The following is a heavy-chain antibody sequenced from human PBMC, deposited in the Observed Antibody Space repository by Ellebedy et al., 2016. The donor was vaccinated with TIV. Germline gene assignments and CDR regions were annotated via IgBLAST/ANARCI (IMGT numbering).Heavy chain of an antibody. D-gene: IGHD2-2*01. V-gene: IGHV3-23*01. CDR1: GFTFSGYA. J-gene: IGHJ4*02. CDR3: AKGRGGGSDSSTPRYYFDY. Sequence: GESLKISCAASGFTFSGYAMSWVRQTPGKRLEWVSGINSRGGTTSYADSVEGRFTVSRDNSKKTLYLQMNSLRVEDTAVYYCAKGRGGGSDSSTPRYYFDYWGLGTLVTVSS. CDR2: INSRGGTT.